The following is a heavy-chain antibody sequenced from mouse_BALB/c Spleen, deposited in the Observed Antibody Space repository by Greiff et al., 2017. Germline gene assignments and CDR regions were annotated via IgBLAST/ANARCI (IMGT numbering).Heavy chain of an antibody. Sequence: EVQLQQSGAELVRSGASVKLSCTASGFNIKDYYMHWVKQRPEQGLEWIGWIDPENGDTEYAPKFQGKATMTADTSSNTAYLQLSSLTSEDTAVYYCYANHGNYGDFDYWGQGTTLTVSS. V-gene: IGHV14-4*02. D-gene: IGHD2-1*01. J-gene: IGHJ2*01. CDR3: YANHGNYGDFDY. CDR2: IDPENGDT. CDR1: GFNIKDYY.